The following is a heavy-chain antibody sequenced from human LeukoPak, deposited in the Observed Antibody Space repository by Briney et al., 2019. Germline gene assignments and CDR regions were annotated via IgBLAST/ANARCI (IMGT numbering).Heavy chain of an antibody. D-gene: IGHD5-12*01. CDR2: MGGSGGST. Sequence: GGSLRLSCAASGFTFSSYAMSWVRQAPGKGLGWVSAMGGSGGSTYYADSVKGRFTISRDNSKNTLYLQMNSLRAEHTAVYYCAKDLGFSSIVATPFDYWGQGTLVTVSS. CDR3: AKDLGFSSIVATPFDY. CDR1: GFTFSSYA. J-gene: IGHJ4*02. V-gene: IGHV3-23*01.